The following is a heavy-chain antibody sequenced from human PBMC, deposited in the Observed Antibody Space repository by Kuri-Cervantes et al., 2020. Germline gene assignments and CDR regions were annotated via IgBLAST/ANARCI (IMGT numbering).Heavy chain of an antibody. CDR2: IWYDGSNK. D-gene: IGHD3-10*01. Sequence: GGSLRLSCAASGFTFSSYGMHWVRQAPGKGLEWVAVIWYDGSNKYYADSVKGRFTISRDNSKNTLYLQMNSPRAEDTAVYYCARGGPQATYFGYWGQGTLVTVSS. CDR3: ARGGPQATYFGY. CDR1: GFTFSSYG. J-gene: IGHJ4*02. V-gene: IGHV3-33*01.